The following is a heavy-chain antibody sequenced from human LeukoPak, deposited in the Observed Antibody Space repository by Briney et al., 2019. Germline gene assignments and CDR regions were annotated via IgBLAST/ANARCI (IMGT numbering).Heavy chain of an antibody. CDR1: GFTFSNYG. J-gene: IGHJ4*02. V-gene: IGHV3-23*01. Sequence: GGSLRLSCAASGFTFSNYGMNWVRQAPGKGLEWVSGITGSGGNTYYADSVKGRFTISRDNSKNTMYLQMNSLRAEDTALYYCAKDMAAYYYASGNIDYWGQGTLVTVSS. D-gene: IGHD3-10*01. CDR2: ITGSGGNT. CDR3: AKDMAAYYYASGNIDY.